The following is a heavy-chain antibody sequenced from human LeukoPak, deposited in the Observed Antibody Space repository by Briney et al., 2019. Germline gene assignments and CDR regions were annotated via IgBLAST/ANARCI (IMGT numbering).Heavy chain of an antibody. V-gene: IGHV3-11*01. J-gene: IGHJ3*02. CDR3: ARTTRQYYYDSSGYYDAFDI. CDR2: ISSSGSTI. CDR1: GFTFSDYY. D-gene: IGHD3-22*01. Sequence: PGGSLRLSCAASGFTFSDYYMSWIRQAPGKGLEWVSYISSSGSTIYYAYSVKGRFTISRDNAKNSLYLQMNSLRAEDTAVYYCARTTRQYYYDSSGYYDAFDIWGQGTMVTVSS.